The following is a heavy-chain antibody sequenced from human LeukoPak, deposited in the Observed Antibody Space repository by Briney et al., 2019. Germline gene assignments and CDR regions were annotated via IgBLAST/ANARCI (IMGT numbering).Heavy chain of an antibody. CDR3: AIWGSGYFDY. J-gene: IGHJ4*02. CDR2: MNPNSGNT. V-gene: IGHV1-8*03. Sequence: ASVKVSCKASGGTFSSYAISWVRQAPGQGLEWMGWMNPNSGNTGYAQKFQGRVTITRNTSISTAYMELSSLRSEDTAVYYCAIWGSGYFDYWGQGTLVTVSS. D-gene: IGHD7-27*01. CDR1: GGTFSSYA.